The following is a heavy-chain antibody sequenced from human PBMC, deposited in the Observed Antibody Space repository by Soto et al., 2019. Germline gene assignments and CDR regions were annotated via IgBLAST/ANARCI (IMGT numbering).Heavy chain of an antibody. J-gene: IGHJ6*03. D-gene: IGHD5-18*01. V-gene: IGHV1-18*01. CDR2: ISAYNGNT. CDR1: VYTFNSYG. Sequence: GASVKVCCKDSVYTFNSYGIRWVRQEPGQGLEWMGWISAYNGNTNYAQKLQGRVTMTTDTSTSTAYMELRSLRSDDTAVYYCARGGNTWIQPEYYYYYYMDVWGKGTTVTVSS. CDR3: ARGGNTWIQPEYYYYYYMDV.